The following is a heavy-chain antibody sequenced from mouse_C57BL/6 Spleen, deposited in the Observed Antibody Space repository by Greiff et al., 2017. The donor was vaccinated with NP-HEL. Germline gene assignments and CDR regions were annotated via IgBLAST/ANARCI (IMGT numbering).Heavy chain of an antibody. CDR1: GFTFSSYA. CDR2: ISDGGSYT. V-gene: IGHV5-4*01. CDR3: ARDGYYFDY. J-gene: IGHJ2*01. Sequence: EVKLVESGGGLVKPGGSLKLSCAASGFTFSSYAMSWVRQTPEKRLEWVATISDGGSYTYYPDNVKGRFTISRDNAKNNLYLQMSHLKSEDTAMYYCARDGYYFDYWGKGTTLTVSS. D-gene: IGHD2-2*01.